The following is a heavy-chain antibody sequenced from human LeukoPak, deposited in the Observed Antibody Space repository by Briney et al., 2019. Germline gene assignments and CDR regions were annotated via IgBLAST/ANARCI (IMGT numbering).Heavy chain of an antibody. CDR1: GYTFTSYY. J-gene: IGHJ4*02. CDR2: INPSGGST. Sequence: ASVTVSCKASGYTFTSYYMHWVRQAPGQGFEWMGIINPSGGSTSYAQRFQGRVTMTRDTSTSTVYMELSSLRSEDTAVYYCARVRVSGVDFGDYDEVFWGQGTLVTVSS. V-gene: IGHV1-46*01. CDR3: ARVRVSGVDFGDYDEVF. D-gene: IGHD4-17*01.